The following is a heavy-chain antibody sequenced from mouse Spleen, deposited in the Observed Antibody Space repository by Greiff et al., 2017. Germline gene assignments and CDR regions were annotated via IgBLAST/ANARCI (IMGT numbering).Heavy chain of an antibody. D-gene: IGHD4-1*01. V-gene: IGHV5-4*01. J-gene: IGHJ2*01. CDR1: GFTFSSYA. CDR2: ISDGGSYT. CDR3: AAELGYFDY. Sequence: EVQVVESGGGLVKPGGSLKLSCAASGFTFSSYAMSWVRQTPEKRLEWVATISDGGSYTYYPDNVKGRFTISRDNAKNNLYLQMSHLKSEDTAMYYCAAELGYFDYWGQGTTLTVSS.